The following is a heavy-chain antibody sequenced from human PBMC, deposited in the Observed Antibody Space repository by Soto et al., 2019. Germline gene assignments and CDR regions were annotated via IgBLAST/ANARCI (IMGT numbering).Heavy chain of an antibody. V-gene: IGHV1-18*04. CDR1: GYIFTNFG. CDR3: ARADGTGWYGS. Sequence: QVQLAQSGAEVKKPGASVKVSCKASGYIFTNFGISWVRQAPGQGLEWMGWISTYNGDTKYAQKLQARVTMTTDTSTSTAYMELRSLISDDTAMYYCARADGTGWYGSWGQGTLVTVSS. D-gene: IGHD6-19*01. J-gene: IGHJ5*02. CDR2: ISTYNGDT.